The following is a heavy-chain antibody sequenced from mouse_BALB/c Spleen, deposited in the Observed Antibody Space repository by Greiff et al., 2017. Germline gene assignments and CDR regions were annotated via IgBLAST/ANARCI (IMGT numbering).Heavy chain of an antibody. CDR3: ARDRIYDGYYVYFDY. CDR2: INSNGGST. CDR1: GFTFSSYG. D-gene: IGHD2-3*01. J-gene: IGHJ2*01. Sequence: EVQLVESGGGLVQPGGSLKLSCAASGFTFSSYGMSWVRQTPDKRLELVATINSNGGSTYYPDSVKGRFTISRDNAKNTLYLQMSSLKSEDTAMYYCARDRIYDGYYVYFDYWGQGTTLTVSS. V-gene: IGHV5-6-3*01.